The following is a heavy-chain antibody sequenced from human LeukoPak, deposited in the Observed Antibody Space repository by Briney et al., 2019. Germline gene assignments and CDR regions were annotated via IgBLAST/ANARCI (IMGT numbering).Heavy chain of an antibody. V-gene: IGHV3-74*01. D-gene: IGHD1-1*01. J-gene: IGHJ4*02. CDR1: GFTFCSHW. Sequence: GGSLRLSCAASGFTFCSHWMHWVRQAPGKGLVWVSRINRDGSNTNYADSAKGRFTISRDNAKNTVYLQMNSLRVEDTAVYYCARDGHGTNLDEFDYWGQGTLVTVSS. CDR3: ARDGHGTNLDEFDY. CDR2: INRDGSNT.